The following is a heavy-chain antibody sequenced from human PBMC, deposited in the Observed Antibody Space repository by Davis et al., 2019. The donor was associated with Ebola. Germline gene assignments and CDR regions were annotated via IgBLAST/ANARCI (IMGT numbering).Heavy chain of an antibody. V-gene: IGHV3-30-3*02. D-gene: IGHD3-3*01. Sequence: GESLKISCAASGFTFSTYTMHWVRQAPGKGLEWVAITSYDGSNKYYADSVKGRFTISRDNSKKTLYLQMNSLRAEDTAVYYCAKSGLSFGVVKYHYGMDVWGKGTTVTVSS. CDR3: AKSGLSFGVVKYHYGMDV. CDR2: TSYDGSNK. CDR1: GFTFSTYT. J-gene: IGHJ6*04.